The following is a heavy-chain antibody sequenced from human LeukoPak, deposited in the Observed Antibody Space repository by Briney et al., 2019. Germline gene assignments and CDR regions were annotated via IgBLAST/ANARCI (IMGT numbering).Heavy chain of an antibody. Sequence: PGGSLRLSCAASGFTFSRYEMNWVRQAPGKGLEWVSYISSSGSTIYYADSVKGRFTISRDNAKNSLYLQMNSLRAEDTAVYYCARSTRGVVPAALGYWGQGTLVTVSS. CDR1: GFTFSRYE. V-gene: IGHV3-48*03. D-gene: IGHD2-2*01. CDR3: ARSTRGVVPAALGY. J-gene: IGHJ4*02. CDR2: ISSSGSTI.